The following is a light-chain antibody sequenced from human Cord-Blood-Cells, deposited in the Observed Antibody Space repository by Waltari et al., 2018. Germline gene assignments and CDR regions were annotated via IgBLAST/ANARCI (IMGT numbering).Light chain of an antibody. CDR1: QSISSW. CDR3: QQYNSYSMYT. V-gene: IGKV1-5*03. Sequence: DIQMTQSPSTLSASVGDRVTIPCRASQSISSWLAWYQQKPGKAPKLLIYKASSLESGVPSRFSGGGSGTEFTLTISSLQPDDFATYYCQQYNSYSMYTFGQGTKLEIK. J-gene: IGKJ2*01. CDR2: KAS.